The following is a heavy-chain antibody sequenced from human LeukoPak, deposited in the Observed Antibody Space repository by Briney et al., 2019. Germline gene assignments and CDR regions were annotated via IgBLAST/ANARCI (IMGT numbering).Heavy chain of an antibody. J-gene: IGHJ4*02. CDR3: ARDLGGYDILTGSDY. D-gene: IGHD3-9*01. CDR2: IKQDESER. CDR1: GFTFSDYW. V-gene: IGHV3-7*01. Sequence: GGSLRLSCAASGFTFSDYWMSWVRQTPGKGLEWVANIKQDESERYYVDSVNGRFTISRDNAKNTLYLQMNSLRAEDTAVYYCARDLGGYDILTGSDYWGQGTLVTVSS.